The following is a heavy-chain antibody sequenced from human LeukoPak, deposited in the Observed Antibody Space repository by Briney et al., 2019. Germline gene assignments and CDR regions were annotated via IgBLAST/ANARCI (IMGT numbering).Heavy chain of an antibody. D-gene: IGHD1-26*01. CDR1: GGSISSYY. Sequence: SETLSLTCTVSGGSISSYYWSWIRRPPGKGLEWIGYMYYSERPNYSPSLKSRVTISVDTSKNQFSLKLASLTAADTAVYYCARRGGSPLGAFDIWAQGTMVTVSS. V-gene: IGHV4-59*01. J-gene: IGHJ3*02. CDR3: ARRGGSPLGAFDI. CDR2: MYYSERP.